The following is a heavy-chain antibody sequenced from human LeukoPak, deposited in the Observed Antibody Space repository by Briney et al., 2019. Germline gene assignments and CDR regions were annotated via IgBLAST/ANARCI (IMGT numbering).Heavy chain of an antibody. CDR1: GFTFSGYW. Sequence: PGGSLRLSCAASGFTFSGYWMHWVRQAPGKGLVWVSRINSDGSSTSYADSVKGRFTISRDNAKNTLYLQMNSLRAEDTAVYYCASGIAAAGPFYWGQGTLVTVSS. CDR3: ASGIAAAGPFY. J-gene: IGHJ4*02. CDR2: INSDGSST. D-gene: IGHD6-13*01. V-gene: IGHV3-74*01.